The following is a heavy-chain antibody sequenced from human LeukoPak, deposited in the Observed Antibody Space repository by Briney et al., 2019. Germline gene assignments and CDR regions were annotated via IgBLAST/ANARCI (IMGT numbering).Heavy chain of an antibody. J-gene: IGHJ6*02. CDR1: GFTFSSYP. CDR2: INGDRT. D-gene: IGHD3-9*01. V-gene: IGHV3-23*01. CDR3: ARDFDVGVAR. Sequence: PGGSLRLSCAASGFTFSSYPLSWVRQAPGMGLEWVSSINGDRTYYAGSVMGRFTISRDTSKNTLYLQMNSLRVEDTAIYYCARDFDVGVARGGRGTTVTVAS.